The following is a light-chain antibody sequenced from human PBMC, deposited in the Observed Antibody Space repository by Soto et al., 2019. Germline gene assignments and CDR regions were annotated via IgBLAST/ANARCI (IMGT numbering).Light chain of an antibody. V-gene: IGLV1-40*01. CDR1: SSNIGAGYD. CDR3: QSYDSSLRTVV. Sequence: QSVLTQPPSVSGAPGQRVTISCTGSSSNIGAGYDAHWYQQFPGTAPKLLIYSSNNRPSGVPDRFSGSKSGTSVSLAITGLQAEDEADYYCQSYDSSLRTVVFGGGTKLTVL. J-gene: IGLJ2*01. CDR2: SSN.